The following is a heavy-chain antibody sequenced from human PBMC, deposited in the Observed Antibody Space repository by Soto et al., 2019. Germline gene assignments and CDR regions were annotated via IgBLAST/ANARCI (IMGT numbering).Heavy chain of an antibody. CDR3: ARRKERSGPNYFDY. Sequence: QVQLVQSGAEVKRPGASLKVSCQASGYTFTTYDINWVRQAPGQGLEWMGWMNPYTGKAGYAQKFQGRITMTRDNSISTASMELSSLRSEDTAVYYCARRKERSGPNYFDYWGLGTLVTVSS. V-gene: IGHV1-8*01. CDR2: MNPYTGKA. D-gene: IGHD6-25*01. CDR1: GYTFTTYD. J-gene: IGHJ4*02.